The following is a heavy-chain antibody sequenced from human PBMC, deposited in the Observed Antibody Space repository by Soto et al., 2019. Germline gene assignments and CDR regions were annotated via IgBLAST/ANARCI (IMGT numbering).Heavy chain of an antibody. CDR1: GFTFSSYG. CDR2: IWYDGSNK. Sequence: QVQLVESGGGVVQPGRSLRLSCAASGFTFSSYGMHWVRQAPGKGLEWVAVIWYDGSNKYYADSVKGRFTISRDNSKNTLYLQMNSLRAEDTAVYYCARDRAPAAGTDRDYYYGMDVWGQGTTVTVSS. V-gene: IGHV3-33*01. CDR3: ARDRAPAAGTDRDYYYGMDV. D-gene: IGHD6-13*01. J-gene: IGHJ6*02.